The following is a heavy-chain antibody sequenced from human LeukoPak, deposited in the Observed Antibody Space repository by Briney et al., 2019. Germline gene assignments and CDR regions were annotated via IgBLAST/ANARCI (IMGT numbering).Heavy chain of an antibody. CDR2: IYSGGST. D-gene: IGHD3-22*01. V-gene: IGHV3-66*01. J-gene: IGHJ4*02. Sequence: QPGGSLRLSCAASGFTVSSNYMSWVRQAPGKGLEWVSVIYSGGSTYYADSVKGRFTIPRDNSKNTLYLQMNSLRAEDTAVYYCARASYYDSSGRFDYWGQGTLVTVSS. CDR3: ARASYYDSSGRFDY. CDR1: GFTVSSNY.